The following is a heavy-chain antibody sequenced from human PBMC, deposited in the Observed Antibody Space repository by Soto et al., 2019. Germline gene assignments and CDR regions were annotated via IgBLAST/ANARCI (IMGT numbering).Heavy chain of an antibody. V-gene: IGHV3-23*01. D-gene: IGHD3-3*01. CDR2: ISGSGGST. Sequence: VGSPSLSCAASGFAFSSYTMRWVRQAPGKGLEWVSAISGSGGSTYYADSVKGRFTISRDNSKNTLYLQMNSLRAEDTAVYYCEKDLAGYYLRYFQQWGQGNLVTVS. CDR3: EKDLAGYYLRYFQQ. CDR1: GFAFSSYT. J-gene: IGHJ1*01.